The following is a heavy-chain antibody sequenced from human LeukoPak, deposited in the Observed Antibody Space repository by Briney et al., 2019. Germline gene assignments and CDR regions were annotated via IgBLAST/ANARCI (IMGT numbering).Heavy chain of an antibody. Sequence: SETLSLTCAVYGGSFSGYYWSWIRQPPGKGLEWFGEINHSGSSNYNPSLKSRVTTSVDTSKNQFSLKLSSVTAADTAVYYCSRGYCSSTSCYLYFDYWGQGTLVTVSS. J-gene: IGHJ4*02. CDR2: INHSGSS. D-gene: IGHD2-2*01. V-gene: IGHV4-34*01. CDR1: GGSFSGYY. CDR3: SRGYCSSTSCYLYFDY.